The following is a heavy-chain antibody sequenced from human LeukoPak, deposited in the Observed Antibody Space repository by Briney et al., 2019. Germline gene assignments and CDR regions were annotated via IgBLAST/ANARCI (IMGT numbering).Heavy chain of an antibody. Sequence: SETLSLTCIVSGGSISSTTYYWGWIRQPPGKGLEWIGYIYYSGSTNYNPSLKSRVTISVDTSKNQFSLKLSSVTAADTAVYYCARQNCSSTSCSGRQHDYYYYGMDVWGQGTTVTVSS. CDR3: ARQNCSSTSCSGRQHDYYYYGMDV. J-gene: IGHJ6*02. CDR1: GGSISSTTYY. V-gene: IGHV4-61*05. CDR2: IYYSGST. D-gene: IGHD2-2*01.